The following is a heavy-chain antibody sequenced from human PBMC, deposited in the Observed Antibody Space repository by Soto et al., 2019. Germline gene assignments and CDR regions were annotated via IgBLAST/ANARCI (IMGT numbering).Heavy chain of an antibody. CDR2: IWYDGSNK. CDR1: GFTFSSYG. Sequence: GGSLRLSSAASGFTFSSYGMRWVRQAPGKGLEWVAVIWYDGSNKYYADSVKGRFTISRDNSKNTLYLQMNSLRAEDTAVYYCASPYSSSWSPGGFDYWGQGTLVTVSS. D-gene: IGHD6-13*01. CDR3: ASPYSSSWSPGGFDY. J-gene: IGHJ4*02. V-gene: IGHV3-33*01.